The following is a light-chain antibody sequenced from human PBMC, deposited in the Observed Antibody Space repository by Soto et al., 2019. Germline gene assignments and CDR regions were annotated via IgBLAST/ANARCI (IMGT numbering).Light chain of an antibody. Sequence: EVVLTQSPVTLSLSPGERATLSCRASQSFRGLLAWYQQKPGQAPRLLISGASSRATGIPDRFSGSGSGTDFILSISRLEPEDFAVYYCQQYGSSPWTFGQGTKVDIK. CDR3: QQYGSSPWT. V-gene: IGKV3-20*01. CDR1: QSFRGL. CDR2: GAS. J-gene: IGKJ1*01.